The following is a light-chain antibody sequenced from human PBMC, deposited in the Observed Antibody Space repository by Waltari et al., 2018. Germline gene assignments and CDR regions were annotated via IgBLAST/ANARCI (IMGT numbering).Light chain of an antibody. CDR3: QAWDNNRVG. CDR1: KLGDKY. V-gene: IGLV3-1*01. Sequence: SYEPTQPPSVSVSPGQTARITCSGDKLGDKYVCWYQQKPGQSPVLVIYEDRKRPSGLPERFFGSNSGNTATLTIGGHQAMDEADYYCQAWDNNRVGLGGGTKLTV. CDR2: EDR. J-gene: IGLJ2*01.